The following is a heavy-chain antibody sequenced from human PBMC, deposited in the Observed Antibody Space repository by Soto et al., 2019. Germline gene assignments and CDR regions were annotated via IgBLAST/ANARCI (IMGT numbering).Heavy chain of an antibody. V-gene: IGHV1-69*13. D-gene: IGHD5-12*01. Sequence: GASVKVFCKACGGTISSYAISWVRQTPGQGLEWMGGIIPIFGTANYAQKFQGRVTITADESTSTAYMELSSLRSEDTAAYYCARARYSGYDYVDYYDGMDVWGQGTTVTV. J-gene: IGHJ6*02. CDR2: IIPIFGTA. CDR1: GGTISSYA. CDR3: ARARYSGYDYVDYYDGMDV.